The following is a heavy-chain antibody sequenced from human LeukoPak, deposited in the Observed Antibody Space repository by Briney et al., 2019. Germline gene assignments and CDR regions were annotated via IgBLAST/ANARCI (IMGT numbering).Heavy chain of an antibody. Sequence: PGGSLRLSCAASGFTFSSYGMHWVRQAPGKGLEWVAVISYDGSNKYYADSVKGRFTISRDNSKNTLYLQMNSLRAEDTAVYYGPKDSFRWLARQYDAFDIWAKGQWSPSLQ. V-gene: IGHV3-30*18. CDR2: ISYDGSNK. CDR3: PKDSFRWLARQYDAFDI. CDR1: GFTFSSYG. D-gene: IGHD6-19*01. J-gene: IGHJ3*02.